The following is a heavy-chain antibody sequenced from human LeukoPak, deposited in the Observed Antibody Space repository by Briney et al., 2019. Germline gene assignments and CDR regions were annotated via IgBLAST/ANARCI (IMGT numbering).Heavy chain of an antibody. J-gene: IGHJ3*02. D-gene: IGHD1-26*01. V-gene: IGHV3-30*02. CDR3: AKVAPIHSGNSRDI. CDR1: GFTFSSYG. Sequence: GGSLRLSCAASGFTFSSYGMHWVRQAPGKGLEWVAFIWYDGSNKYYADSVKGRFTISRDNSKNTLYLQMNSLRAEDTAVYYCAKVAPIHSGNSRDIWGQGTMVTVSS. CDR2: IWYDGSNK.